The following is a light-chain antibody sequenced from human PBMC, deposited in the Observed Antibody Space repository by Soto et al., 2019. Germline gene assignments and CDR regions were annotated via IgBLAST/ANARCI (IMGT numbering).Light chain of an antibody. CDR1: QSVDSRY. Sequence: DIVLTQSPGTLSLSPGERATLSCRASQSVDSRYLAWYQHKPGQAPRLLIFGASSRATGIPDRFSGSGSGTDFTLTISRLEPEDFAVYYCQQRSNWSPITFGQGTRLEIK. CDR3: QQRSNWSPIT. V-gene: IGKV3D-20*02. CDR2: GAS. J-gene: IGKJ5*01.